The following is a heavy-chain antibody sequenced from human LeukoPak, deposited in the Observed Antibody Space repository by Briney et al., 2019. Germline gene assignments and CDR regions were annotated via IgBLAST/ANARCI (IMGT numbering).Heavy chain of an antibody. J-gene: IGHJ4*02. CDR1: GFTFSSYW. V-gene: IGHV3-7*01. Sequence: GGSLRLSCVASGFTFSSYWMSWVRQAPGKGLEWVANIKFGGSERYVVDSVKGRFTISRDDAKNSLYLHMNSLRAEDTAVYYCAEGTVAASVYWGQGTLVTVSS. CDR3: AEGTVAASVY. D-gene: IGHD6-13*01. CDR2: IKFGGSER.